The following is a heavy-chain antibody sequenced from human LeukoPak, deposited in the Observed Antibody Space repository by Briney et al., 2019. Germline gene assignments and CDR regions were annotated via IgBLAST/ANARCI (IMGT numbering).Heavy chain of an antibody. CDR2: IKQDGSAT. J-gene: IGHJ4*02. CDR1: GFTFSGYW. D-gene: IGHD6-13*01. CDR3: ARMYGSSWYS. V-gene: IGHV3-7*01. Sequence: PGGSLRLSCAASGFTFSGYWMSWVRQAPGKGLEWVANIKQDGSATYYVDSVKGRFTISRDNAKNSLYLQMNSLRAEDTAVYYCARMYGSSWYSWGQGTLVTVSS.